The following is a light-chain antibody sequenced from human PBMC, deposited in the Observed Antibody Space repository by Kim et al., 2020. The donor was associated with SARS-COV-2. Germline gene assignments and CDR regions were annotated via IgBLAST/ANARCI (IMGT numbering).Light chain of an antibody. V-gene: IGKV3-20*01. Sequence: SPGERATVSCRASQSVSSAHLGWYQQKAGQAPRLLIYGTSTRATGIPDRFSGSASGTDFTLTISRLEPEDFAVYYCQQYGNFRWTFGQGTKVDIK. CDR1: QSVSSAH. CDR2: GTS. J-gene: IGKJ1*01. CDR3: QQYGNFRWT.